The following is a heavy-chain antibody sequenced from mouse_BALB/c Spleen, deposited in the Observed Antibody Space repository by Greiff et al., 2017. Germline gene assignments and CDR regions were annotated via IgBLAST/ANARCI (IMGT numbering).Heavy chain of an antibody. CDR3: ARSGSLSTMITTDFSWFAY. CDR1: GYTFTSYW. J-gene: IGHJ3*01. Sequence: QVQLQQSGAELAKPGASVKMSCKASGYTFTSYWMHWVKQRPGQGLEWIGYINPSTGYTEYNQKFKDKATLTADKSSSTAYMQLSSLTSEDSAVYYCARSGSLSTMITTDFSWFAYWGQGTLVTVSA. D-gene: IGHD2-4*01. V-gene: IGHV1-7*01. CDR2: INPSTGYT.